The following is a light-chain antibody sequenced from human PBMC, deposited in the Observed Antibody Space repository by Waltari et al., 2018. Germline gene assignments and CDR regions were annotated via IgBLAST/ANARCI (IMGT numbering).Light chain of an antibody. CDR2: WAS. V-gene: IGKV4-1*01. J-gene: IGKJ1*01. CDR1: QTILYRSNNKNY. Sequence: DIVMTQSPDSLAVSLGERATINCKSSQTILYRSNNKNYLAWDQQKPGQPPKLLIYWASTRESGVPDRFGGSGSGTHFTLTINSLQAEAVAVYYCQQYYNTPWTFGQGTKVEIK. CDR3: QQYYNTPWT.